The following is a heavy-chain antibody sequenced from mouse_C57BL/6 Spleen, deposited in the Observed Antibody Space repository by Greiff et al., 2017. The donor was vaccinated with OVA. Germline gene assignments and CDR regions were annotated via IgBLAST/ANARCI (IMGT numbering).Heavy chain of an antibody. Sequence: VQLQQSGAELVKPGASVKLSCKASGYTFTSYWMQWVKQRPGQGLEWIGEIDPSDSYTNYNQKFKGKATLTVDTSSSTAYMQLSSLTSEDSAVYYCARSYDGYLGYWGQGTTLTVSS. V-gene: IGHV1-50*01. CDR3: ARSYDGYLGY. J-gene: IGHJ2*01. CDR1: GYTFTSYW. CDR2: IDPSDSYT. D-gene: IGHD2-3*01.